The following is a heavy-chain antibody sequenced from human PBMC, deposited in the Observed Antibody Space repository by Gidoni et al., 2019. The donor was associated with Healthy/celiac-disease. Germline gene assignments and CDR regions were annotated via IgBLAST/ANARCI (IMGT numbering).Heavy chain of an antibody. J-gene: IGHJ3*02. CDR1: GGTFSRYA. D-gene: IGHD2-8*01. V-gene: IGHV1-69*01. Sequence: QVQLVQSGAAVKKPGSSVKVSCQASGGTFSRYAISWVRQAPGQGLEWMGGIIPIFGTANYAQKVQGRVTITADESTSTAYMELSSLRSEDTAVYYCARGRGCMLYCSHAFDIWGQGTMVTVSS. CDR2: IIPIFGTA. CDR3: ARGRGCMLYCSHAFDI.